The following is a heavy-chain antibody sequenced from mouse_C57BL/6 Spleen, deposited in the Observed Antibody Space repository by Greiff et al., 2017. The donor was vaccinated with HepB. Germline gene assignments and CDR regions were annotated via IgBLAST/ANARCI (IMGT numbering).Heavy chain of an antibody. V-gene: IGHV1-61*01. CDR1: GYTFTSYW. J-gene: IGHJ2*01. CDR2: IYPSDSET. Sequence: VQLQQPGAELVRPGSSVKLSCKASGYTFTSYWMDWVKQRPGQGLEWIGNIYPSDSETHYNQKFKDKATVTVDKSSSTAYMHLSSLASEDSAVYYCARYSYGSSYFDYWGQGTTLTVSS. D-gene: IGHD1-1*01. CDR3: ARYSYGSSYFDY.